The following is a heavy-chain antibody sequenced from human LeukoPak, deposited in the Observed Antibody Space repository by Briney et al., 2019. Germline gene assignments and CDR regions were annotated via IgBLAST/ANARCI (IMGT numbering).Heavy chain of an antibody. V-gene: IGHV4-39*07. CDR1: GGSISSSSYY. Sequence: PSETLSLTCTVSGGSISSSSYYWGWIRQPPGKGLEWIGSIYYSGSTYYNPSLKSRVTISVDTSKNQFSLKLSSVTAADTAVYYCARDTLSGRPWDWFDPWGQGTLVTVSS. CDR2: IYYSGST. J-gene: IGHJ5*02. D-gene: IGHD3-10*01. CDR3: ARDTLSGRPWDWFDP.